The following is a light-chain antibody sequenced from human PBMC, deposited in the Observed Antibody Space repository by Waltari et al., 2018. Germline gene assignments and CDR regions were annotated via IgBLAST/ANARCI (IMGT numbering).Light chain of an antibody. J-gene: IGKJ1*01. Sequence: DIQVTQSPSTLSASVGDRVTITCRASQSIVVWLAWYQQKPGKAPRLLIYKASYLASGVPSRFSGSASGTAFTLTIRSLQADDFATYYCLQYNSYPWTFGQGTTVEIK. V-gene: IGKV1-5*03. CDR1: QSIVVW. CDR2: KAS. CDR3: LQYNSYPWT.